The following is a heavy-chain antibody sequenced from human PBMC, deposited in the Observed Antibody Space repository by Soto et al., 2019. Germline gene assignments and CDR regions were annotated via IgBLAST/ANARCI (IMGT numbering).Heavy chain of an antibody. Sequence: GASVKVSCKASGYTFTSYDINWVRQATGQGLEWMGWMNPNSGNTGYAQKLQGRVTMTRNTSISTAYMELSSLRSEDTAVYYCARSLRDCSGGSCYSVHYYYYMDVWGKGTTVTVSS. V-gene: IGHV1-8*01. CDR2: MNPNSGNT. J-gene: IGHJ6*03. CDR3: ARSLRDCSGGSCYSVHYYYYMDV. CDR1: GYTFTSYD. D-gene: IGHD2-15*01.